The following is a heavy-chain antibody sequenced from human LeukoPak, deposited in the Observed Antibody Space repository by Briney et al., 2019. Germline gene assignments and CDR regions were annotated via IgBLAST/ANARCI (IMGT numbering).Heavy chain of an antibody. J-gene: IGHJ4*02. CDR1: GFTVSRNY. CDR3: ASTRGHCSSTSCYLYYFDY. D-gene: IGHD2-2*01. CDR2: IYSGGST. Sequence: GGSLRLSCAASGFTVSRNYMSWVRQAPGKGLEWVSVIYSGGSTYYADSVKGRFTISRDNSKNTLYLQMNSLRAEDTAVYYCASTRGHCSSTSCYLYYFDYWGQGTLVTVSS. V-gene: IGHV3-66*02.